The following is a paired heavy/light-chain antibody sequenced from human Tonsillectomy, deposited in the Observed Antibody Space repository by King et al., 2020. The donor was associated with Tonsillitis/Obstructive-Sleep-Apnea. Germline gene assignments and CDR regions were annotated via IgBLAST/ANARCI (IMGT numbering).Light chain of an antibody. CDR1: QSVFYSSNNKNY. CDR2: WAS. Sequence: DILMTQSPDSLAVSLGERATINCKSSQSVFYSSNNKNYLAWYQHKPGQPPKLLIYWASTRNSGVPDRFSGSGSGTDFTLTITSLQAEDVAVYYCHQFYTTPITFGQGTRLEIK. J-gene: IGKJ5*01. CDR3: HQFYTTPIT. V-gene: IGKV4-1*01.
Heavy chain of an antibody. CDR3: AKDPRQFLESPLYYFDQ. V-gene: IGHV3-23*01. J-gene: IGHJ4*02. CDR2: ISGSSIST. Sequence: EVQLLESGGALVEPGGSLRLSCAASGFTFSNYAMSWVRQTPGKALEWVSSISGSSISTYYADSVKGRFTISRDNSKTTLYLQMNSLRAEDTAVYHCAKDPRQFLESPLYYFDQWGQGTLVTVSS. CDR1: GFTFSNYA. D-gene: IGHD3-3*01.